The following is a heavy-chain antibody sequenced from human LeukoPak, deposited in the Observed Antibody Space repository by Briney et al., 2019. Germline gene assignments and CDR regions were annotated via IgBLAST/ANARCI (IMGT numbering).Heavy chain of an antibody. CDR3: ARIGYCTNGVCSDYLDY. V-gene: IGHV4-59*01. CDR1: GGSISSYY. J-gene: IGHJ4*02. CDR2: IYYSGST. D-gene: IGHD2-8*01. Sequence: SETLSLTCTVSGGSISSYYWSWIRQPPGKGLEWIGYIYYSGSTNYNPSLKSRVTISGDTSKNQFSLKLSSVTAADTAVYYCARIGYCTNGVCSDYLDYCGQGTLVTVSS.